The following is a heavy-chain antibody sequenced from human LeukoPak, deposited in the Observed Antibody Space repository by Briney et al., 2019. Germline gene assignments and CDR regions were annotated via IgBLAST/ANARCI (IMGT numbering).Heavy chain of an antibody. J-gene: IGHJ4*02. CDR1: GFTFSSHG. V-gene: IGHV3-30*02. Sequence: GGSLRLSCAASGFTFSSHGMHWVRQAPGKGLEWVAFIQYDGSNKYYADSVKGRFTISRDNPKNTLYLQMNNLRGDDTAVYYCARSLTMVRGYDYWGQGILVTVSS. D-gene: IGHD3-10*01. CDR2: IQYDGSNK. CDR3: ARSLTMVRGYDY.